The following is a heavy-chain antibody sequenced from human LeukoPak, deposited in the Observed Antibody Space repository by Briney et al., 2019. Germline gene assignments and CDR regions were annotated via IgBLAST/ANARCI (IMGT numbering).Heavy chain of an antibody. CDR3: ARRRRIYGDYFVRAFDI. CDR2: INHSGST. Sequence: SETLSLTCAVYGGSFSGYYWSWIRQPPGKGLEWIGEINHSGSTNYNPSLKSRVTISVDTSKNQFSLKLSSVTAADTAVYYCARRRRIYGDYFVRAFDIWGQGTMVTVSS. J-gene: IGHJ3*02. D-gene: IGHD4-17*01. V-gene: IGHV4-34*01. CDR1: GGSFSGYY.